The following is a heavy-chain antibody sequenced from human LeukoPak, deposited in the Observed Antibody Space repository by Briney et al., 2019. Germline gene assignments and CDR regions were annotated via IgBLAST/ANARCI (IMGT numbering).Heavy chain of an antibody. Sequence: GGSLRLSCAASGFTFSTYAMSWVRQAPGKGLEWVSAISGSGGSTYYADSVKGRFTISRDNSKNTLYLHMNSLRAEDTAVYYCAKGGYDFWSGYSPFDYWGQGTLVTVSS. CDR2: ISGSGGST. D-gene: IGHD3-3*01. CDR1: GFTFSTYA. CDR3: AKGGYDFWSGYSPFDY. V-gene: IGHV3-23*01. J-gene: IGHJ4*02.